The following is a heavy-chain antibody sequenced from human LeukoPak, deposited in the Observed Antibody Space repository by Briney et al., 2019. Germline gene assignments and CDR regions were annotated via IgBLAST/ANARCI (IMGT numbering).Heavy chain of an antibody. V-gene: IGHV3-30*18. CDR1: GFTFSSFG. Sequence: GGSLRLSCAASGFTFSSFGMHWVRQAPGKGLEWVAVISYDGSNPYYADSVKGRFTISRDNAKNSLYLQMNSLRAEDTALYYCAKGEFSGVVTAIIDYWGQGTLVTVSS. CDR2: ISYDGSNP. CDR3: AKGEFSGVVTAIIDY. J-gene: IGHJ4*02. D-gene: IGHD2-21*02.